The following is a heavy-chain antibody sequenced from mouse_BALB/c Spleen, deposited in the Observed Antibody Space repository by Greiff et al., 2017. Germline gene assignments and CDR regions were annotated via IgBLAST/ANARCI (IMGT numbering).Heavy chain of an antibody. CDR1: GFTFSDYY. CDR2: ISDGGSYT. Sequence: EVHLVESGGGLVKPGGSLKLSCAASGFTFSDYYMYWVRQTPEKRLEWVATISDGGSYTYYPDSVKGRFTISRDNAKNNLYLQMSSLKSEDTAMYYCARDGTDYYYAMDYWGQGTSVTVSS. CDR3: ARDGTDYYYAMDY. D-gene: IGHD4-1*01. V-gene: IGHV5-4*02. J-gene: IGHJ4*01.